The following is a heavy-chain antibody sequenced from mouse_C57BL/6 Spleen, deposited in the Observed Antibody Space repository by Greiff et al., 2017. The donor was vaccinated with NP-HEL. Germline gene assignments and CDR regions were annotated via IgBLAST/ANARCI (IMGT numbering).Heavy chain of an antibody. Sequence: QVQLQQPGAELVKPGASVKLSCKASGYTFTSYWMQWVKQRPGQGLEWIGEIDPSDSYTTYNQKFKGKATLTVDTSSSTAYMQLSSLTSEDSAVYYCARGDGYFDYWGQGTTLTVSS. CDR2: IDPSDSYT. CDR3: ARGDGYFDY. CDR1: GYTFTSYW. D-gene: IGHD3-3*01. V-gene: IGHV1-50*01. J-gene: IGHJ2*01.